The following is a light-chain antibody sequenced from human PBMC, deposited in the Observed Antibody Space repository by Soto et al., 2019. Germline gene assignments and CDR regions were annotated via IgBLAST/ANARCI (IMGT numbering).Light chain of an antibody. J-gene: IGLJ2*01. CDR1: STDVGGYDY. Sequence: QSALAQPASVSGSPGQSITISCTGTSTDVGGYDYVSWYQQHPGKAPKLMIYDVSDRPSGVSNRFSGSKSGNTAPLTISGLQTEEGADYYCSSYTSRSTLVFGGGTKLTVL. CDR3: SSYTSRSTLV. V-gene: IGLV2-14*01. CDR2: DVS.